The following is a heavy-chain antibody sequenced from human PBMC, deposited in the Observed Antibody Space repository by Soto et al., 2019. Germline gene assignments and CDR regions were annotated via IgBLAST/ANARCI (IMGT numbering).Heavy chain of an antibody. D-gene: IGHD6-19*01. CDR3: ARAVAVAADFDY. CDR1: GYTFTGYA. Sequence: QVQLVQSGAEEKKPGASVKVSCKASGYTFTGYAMHWVRQAPGQRREWMGWINAGNGNTKYSQKFQGRVTITRDTSASNDYMELSSHRSKDTDVYYCARAVAVAADFDYWGQGTLVTVSS. J-gene: IGHJ4*02. V-gene: IGHV1-3*05. CDR2: INAGNGNT.